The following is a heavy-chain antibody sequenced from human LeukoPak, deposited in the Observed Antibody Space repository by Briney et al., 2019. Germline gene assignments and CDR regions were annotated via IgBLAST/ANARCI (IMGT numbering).Heavy chain of an antibody. J-gene: IGHJ4*02. CDR2: ITSSGTTT. CDR3: ARDPDYGDPY. D-gene: IGHD4/OR15-4a*01. Sequence: GGSLRLSCSASGFSFGDFYMSWFRLSPEKGLEWLAYITSSGTTTEYADSVKGRFTISRVNAKNSLYLQMDSLRPEDTASYYCARDPDYGDPYWGQGTAVTVSS. CDR1: GFSFGDFY. V-gene: IGHV3-11*01.